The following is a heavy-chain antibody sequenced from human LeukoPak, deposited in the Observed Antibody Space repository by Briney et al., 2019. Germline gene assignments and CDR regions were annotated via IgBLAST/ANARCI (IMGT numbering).Heavy chain of an antibody. CDR2: ISSSSSYI. CDR3: ARVTERWFGELTAYDY. CDR1: GFTFSSYS. V-gene: IGHV3-21*01. D-gene: IGHD3-10*01. Sequence: PGGSLRLSCAASGFTFSSYSMNWVRQAPGKGLEWVSSISSSSSYIYYADSVKGRFTISRDNAKNSLYLRMNSLRAEDTAVYYCARVTERWFGELTAYDYWGQGTLVTVSS. J-gene: IGHJ4*02.